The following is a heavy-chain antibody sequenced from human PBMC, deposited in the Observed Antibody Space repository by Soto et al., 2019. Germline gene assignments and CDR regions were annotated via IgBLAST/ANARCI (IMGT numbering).Heavy chain of an antibody. D-gene: IGHD6-13*01. CDR2: IWYDGSNK. J-gene: IGHJ5*02. Sequence: GSLRLSCAASGFTFSSYGMHWVRQAPGKGLEWVAVIWYDGSNKYYADSVKGRLTISGDNSKNTLYLQMNSLGAEDTAVYYCARDLRIAAAGTQAFWFDPWGQGTLVTVSS. V-gene: IGHV3-33*01. CDR3: ARDLRIAAAGTQAFWFDP. CDR1: GFTFSSYG.